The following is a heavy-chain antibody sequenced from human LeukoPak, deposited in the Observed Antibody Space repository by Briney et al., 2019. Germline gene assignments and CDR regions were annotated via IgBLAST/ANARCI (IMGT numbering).Heavy chain of an antibody. D-gene: IGHD1-20*01. CDR3: AKPITGTDLFDY. CDR2: ISWNSGSI. J-gene: IGHJ4*02. V-gene: IGHV3-9*01. CDR1: GFTFDDYA. Sequence: GGSLRLSCAASGFTFDDYAMHWVRQAPGKGLEWVSGISWNSGSIGYADSVKGRFTISRDNSKNTLYLQMNSLRAEDTAVYYCAKPITGTDLFDYWGQGTLVTVSS.